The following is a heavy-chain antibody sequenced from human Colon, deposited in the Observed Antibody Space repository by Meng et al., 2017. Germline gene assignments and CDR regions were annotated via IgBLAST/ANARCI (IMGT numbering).Heavy chain of an antibody. CDR1: GCTGSSGSHY. CDR2: MCHSGNT. CDR3: ARLIAGWPFYYDY. V-gene: IGHV4-61*01. Sequence: QLEPPGPGPGWLGSSWNLSRTCTVSGCTGSSGSHYWSWIRQPPGKGVELIGFMCHSGNTKYNPSLKSRVSMSVDTTKNQVYLKLTSVTVADTAVFYCARLIAGWPFYYDYWGQGILVTVSS. J-gene: IGHJ4*02. D-gene: IGHD6-19*01.